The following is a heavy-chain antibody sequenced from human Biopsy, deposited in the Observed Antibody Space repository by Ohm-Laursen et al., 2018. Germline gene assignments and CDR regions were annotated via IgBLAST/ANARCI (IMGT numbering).Heavy chain of an antibody. V-gene: IGHV3-23*01. D-gene: IGHD2-15*01. CDR2: ISGSGGST. Sequence: SLRLSCSAPGFSFDNYAMNWVRQAPGKGLEWVSTISGSGGSTYYADSVKGRFTISRDASKNTLYLLMNSLRAEDTAMYYCARLQGMQLQKNYFDYWGLGTPVTVSS. CDR3: ARLQGMQLQKNYFDY. J-gene: IGHJ4*02. CDR1: GFSFDNYA.